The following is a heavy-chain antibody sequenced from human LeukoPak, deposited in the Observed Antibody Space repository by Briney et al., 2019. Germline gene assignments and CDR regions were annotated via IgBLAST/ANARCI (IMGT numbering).Heavy chain of an antibody. J-gene: IGHJ6*03. CDR2: ISYDGSNK. CDR3: ARMGSSGWFRNYYYYMDV. CDR1: GFTFSSYG. V-gene: IGHV3-30*03. D-gene: IGHD6-19*01. Sequence: GGSLRPSCAASGFTFSSYGMHWVRQAPGKGLEWVAVISYDGSNKYYADSVKGRFAISRDNSKNTLYLQMNSLRAEDTAVYYCARMGSSGWFRNYYYYMDVWGKGTTVTVSS.